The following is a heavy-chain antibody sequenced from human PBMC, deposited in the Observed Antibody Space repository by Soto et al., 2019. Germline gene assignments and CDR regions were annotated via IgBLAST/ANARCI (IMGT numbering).Heavy chain of an antibody. Sequence: QLQLQESGPGLVKPSETLSLTCTVSGGSISSSSYYWGWIRQPPGKGLEWIGSIYYSGSTYYNPSLKSRVTISVDTSKNQFSLKLSSVTAADTAVYYCARRHYYDSSGYYFPPNCWFDPWGQGTLVTVSS. J-gene: IGHJ5*02. D-gene: IGHD3-22*01. V-gene: IGHV4-39*01. CDR2: IYYSGST. CDR1: GGSISSSSYY. CDR3: ARRHYYDSSGYYFPPNCWFDP.